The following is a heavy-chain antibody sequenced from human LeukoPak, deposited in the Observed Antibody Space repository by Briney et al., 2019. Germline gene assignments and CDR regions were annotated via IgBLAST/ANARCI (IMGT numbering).Heavy chain of an antibody. D-gene: IGHD6-19*01. CDR3: TKELHVAVAVADYYYFYMDV. J-gene: IGHJ6*03. CDR2: INGGGNTP. Sequence: GRSLRLSCAASGFAFSSFAMGWVRQSPGKGLEWLSTINGGGNTPFYADSVKGRFTISRDNSKNTLYLHMDSLRPDDTAIHYCTKELHVAVAVADYYYFYMDVWGRGTAVTVSS. CDR1: GFAFSSFA. V-gene: IGHV3-23*01.